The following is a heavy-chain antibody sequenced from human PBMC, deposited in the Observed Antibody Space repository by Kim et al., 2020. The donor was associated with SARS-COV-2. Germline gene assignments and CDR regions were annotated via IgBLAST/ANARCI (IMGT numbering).Heavy chain of an antibody. CDR3: TTDRGIGPRPLFDS. CDR2: VKSNTVGGSR. D-gene: IGHD6-6*01. Sequence: GGSLRLSCVTYGFPFTEAWMAWARQAPGKGLEWVGRVKSNTVGGSRDYAAPVKDRFIISSADSKSALYLQMNGLKTEDTAVYYCTTDRGIGPRPLFDSWGQGTLVTVSS. J-gene: IGHJ4*02. CDR1: GFPFTEAW. V-gene: IGHV3-15*01.